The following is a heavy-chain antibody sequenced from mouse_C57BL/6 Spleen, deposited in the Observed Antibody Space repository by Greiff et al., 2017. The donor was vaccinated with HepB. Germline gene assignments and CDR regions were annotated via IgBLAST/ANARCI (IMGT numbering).Heavy chain of an antibody. J-gene: IGHJ1*03. CDR3: TRVFDLLYWYFDV. Sequence: EVKLVESGEGLVKPGGSLKLSCAASGFTFSSYAMSWVRQTPEKRLEWVAYISSGGDYIYYADTVKGRFTISRDNARNTLYLQMSSLKSEDTAMYYCTRVFDLLYWYFDVWGTGTTVTGSS. D-gene: IGHD2-1*01. V-gene: IGHV5-9-1*02. CDR2: ISSGGDYI. CDR1: GFTFSSYA.